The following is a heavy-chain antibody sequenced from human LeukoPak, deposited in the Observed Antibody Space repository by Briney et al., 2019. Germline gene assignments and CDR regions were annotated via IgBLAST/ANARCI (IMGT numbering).Heavy chain of an antibody. CDR2: INSDGSST. Sequence: GGSLRLSCAASGFTFSSYWMPWVRQAPGKGLVWVSRINSDGSSTRYADSVKGRFTISRDNAKNTLYLQMNSLRDEDTAVYYCAREESYYDFWSGYRVGYYFDYWGQGTLVTVSS. CDR1: GFTFSSYW. V-gene: IGHV3-74*01. J-gene: IGHJ4*02. D-gene: IGHD3-3*01. CDR3: AREESYYDFWSGYRVGYYFDY.